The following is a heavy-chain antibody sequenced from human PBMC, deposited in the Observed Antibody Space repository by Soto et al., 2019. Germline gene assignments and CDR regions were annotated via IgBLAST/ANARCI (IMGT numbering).Heavy chain of an antibody. V-gene: IGHV4-59*01. CDR1: GGSISSYY. D-gene: IGHD2-2*02. Sequence: SETLSLTCTVSGGSISSYYWSWIRQPPGKGLEWIGYIYYSGSTNYNPSLKSRVTISVDTSKNQFSLKLSSVTAADTAVYYCARDYGYCSSTSCYMDGDNWFDPWGQGTLVTVSS. CDR3: ARDYGYCSSTSCYMDGDNWFDP. CDR2: IYYSGST. J-gene: IGHJ5*02.